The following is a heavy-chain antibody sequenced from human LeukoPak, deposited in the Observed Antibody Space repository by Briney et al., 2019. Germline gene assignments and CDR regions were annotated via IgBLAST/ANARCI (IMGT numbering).Heavy chain of an antibody. D-gene: IGHD4/OR15-4a*01. CDR1: DYSVSSGYY. CDR3: ARQDYGANSADY. Sequence: SETLSLTCTVSDYSVSSGYYWGWIRQPPGKGLEWIGSIYHSGSTYYNPSLKSRVTISVVASKNQFSLRLTSATAADTAMYYCARQDYGANSADYWGQGTLVTVSS. V-gene: IGHV4-38-2*02. J-gene: IGHJ4*02. CDR2: IYHSGST.